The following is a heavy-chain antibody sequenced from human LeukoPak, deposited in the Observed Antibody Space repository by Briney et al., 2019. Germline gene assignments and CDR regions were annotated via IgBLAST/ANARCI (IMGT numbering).Heavy chain of an antibody. CDR1: GLTFSNYA. Sequence: GGSLRLSCAASGLTFSNYAMHWVRQAPGKGLEWVAVISYDGSNKYYADSVKGRFTISRDNSKNTLYLQMNSLRAEDTAVYYCARDFLGYCSGGSCQRSYFFDYWGQGTLVTVSS. CDR2: ISYDGSNK. D-gene: IGHD2-15*01. V-gene: IGHV3-30-3*01. CDR3: ARDFLGYCSGGSCQRSYFFDY. J-gene: IGHJ4*02.